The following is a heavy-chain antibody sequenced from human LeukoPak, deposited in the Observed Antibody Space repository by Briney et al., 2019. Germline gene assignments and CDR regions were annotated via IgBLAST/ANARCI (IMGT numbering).Heavy chain of an antibody. CDR2: ISYDGSNK. V-gene: IGHV3-30*14. CDR3: ARVTTVTAFDY. Sequence: PGRSLRLSCAASGFTFSSYAMHWVRQAPGKGLEWVAVISYDGSNKYYADSVKGRFTISRDNSKNTLYLQMNSLRAEDTAVYYCARVTTVTAFDYWGQGTLVTVSS. CDR1: GFTFSSYA. D-gene: IGHD4-17*01. J-gene: IGHJ4*02.